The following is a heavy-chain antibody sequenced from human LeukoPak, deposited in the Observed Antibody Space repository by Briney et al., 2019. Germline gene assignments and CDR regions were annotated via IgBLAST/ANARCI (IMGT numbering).Heavy chain of an antibody. J-gene: IGHJ4*02. CDR3: ARGKLTEFDY. D-gene: IGHD1-14*01. V-gene: IGHV4-34*01. Sequence: EXLSLTXAVYGGSFSGYYWSWIRQPPGKGLEWIGEINHSGSTNYNPSLKSRVTISVDTSKNQFSLKLSSVTAADTAVYYCARGKLTEFDYWGQGTLVTVSS. CDR1: GGSFSGYY. CDR2: INHSGST.